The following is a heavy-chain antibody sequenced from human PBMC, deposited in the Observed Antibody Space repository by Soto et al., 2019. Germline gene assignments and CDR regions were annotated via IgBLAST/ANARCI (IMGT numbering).Heavy chain of an antibody. CDR1: GFTVGSYG. V-gene: IGHV3-30*18. CDR3: AKSLRDGYKYFDY. Sequence: ALRISGAPSGFTVGSYGMHWVRPAPGKGLEWVAVISYDGSNKYYADSVKGRFTISRDNSKNTLYLQMNSLRAEDTAVYYCAKSLRDGYKYFDYWGQGTLVTVSS. J-gene: IGHJ4*02. D-gene: IGHD5-12*01. CDR2: ISYDGSNK.